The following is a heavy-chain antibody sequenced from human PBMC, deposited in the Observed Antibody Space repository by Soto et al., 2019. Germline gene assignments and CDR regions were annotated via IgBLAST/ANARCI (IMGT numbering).Heavy chain of an antibody. CDR3: ARGPPRVVSGGRNWFDP. J-gene: IGHJ5*02. CDR2: INHSGST. Sequence: SETLSLTCAVYGGSFSGYYWSWIRQPPGKGLEWIGEINHSGSTNYNPSLKSRVTISVDTSKNQFSLKLSSVTAADTAVYYCARGPPRVVSGGRNWFDPWGQGTPVTVSS. CDR1: GGSFSGYY. D-gene: IGHD2-15*01. V-gene: IGHV4-34*01.